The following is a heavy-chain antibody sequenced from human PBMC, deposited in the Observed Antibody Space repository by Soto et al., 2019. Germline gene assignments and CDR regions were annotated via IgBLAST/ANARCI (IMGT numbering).Heavy chain of an antibody. J-gene: IGHJ3*02. CDR2: IYYSGST. V-gene: IGHV4-59*01. CDR3: AIQDNWGQVLDAFDI. Sequence: SETLSLTCTVSGGSISSYYWSWIRQPPGKGLEWIGYIYYSGSTNYNPSLKIRVTISVDTSKNQFSLKLSSVTAADTAVYYCAIQDNWGQVLDAFDIWGQGTMVTVSS. CDR1: GGSISSYY. D-gene: IGHD7-27*01.